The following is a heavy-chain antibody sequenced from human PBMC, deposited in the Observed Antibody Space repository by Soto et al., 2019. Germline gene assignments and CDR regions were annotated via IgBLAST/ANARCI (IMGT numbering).Heavy chain of an antibody. D-gene: IGHD5-18*01. J-gene: IGHJ5*02. CDR3: ARGSGPYSYGNNWFDP. Sequence: QVQLVQSGAEVKKPGASVKVSCKASGYTFTSYDINWVRQATGQGLEWMGWMNPTSGNTGYAQKFQGRVTMTKNTSISTAYMELSSLRSEDTAVYYCARGSGPYSYGNNWFDPWGQGTLVTVSS. CDR1: GYTFTSYD. CDR2: MNPTSGNT. V-gene: IGHV1-8*01.